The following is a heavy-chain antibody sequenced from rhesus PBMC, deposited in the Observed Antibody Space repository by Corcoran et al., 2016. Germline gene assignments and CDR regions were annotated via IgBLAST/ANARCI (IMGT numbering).Heavy chain of an antibody. J-gene: IGHJ4*01. CDR3: ARERIAAAGTLDY. Sequence: QVQLVQSGAEVKKPGHSVKLSGKASGYTFSSYAIRWVRRAPGQGLDWVGGIIPLVDITNYAEKFQGRVTITADTSTITAYMELSSLRSEDTAVYYCARERIAAAGTLDYWGQGVLVTVSS. D-gene: IGHD6-31*01. V-gene: IGHV1-151*01. CDR1: GYTFSSYA. CDR2: IIPLVDIT.